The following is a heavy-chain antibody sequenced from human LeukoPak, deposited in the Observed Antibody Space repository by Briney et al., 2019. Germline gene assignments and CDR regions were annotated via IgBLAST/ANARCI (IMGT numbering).Heavy chain of an antibody. D-gene: IGHD2-2*01. CDR1: GGSFSGYY. Sequence: KPSETLSLTCAVYGGSFSGYYWSWIRQPPGKGLEWIGEINHSGSTNYNPSLKSRVTISVDTSKNQFSLKLSSVTAADTAVYYCARGKGGYCSSTSCYRPNYFDYWGQGTLVTVSS. J-gene: IGHJ4*02. CDR3: ARGKGGYCSSTSCYRPNYFDY. CDR2: INHSGST. V-gene: IGHV4-34*01.